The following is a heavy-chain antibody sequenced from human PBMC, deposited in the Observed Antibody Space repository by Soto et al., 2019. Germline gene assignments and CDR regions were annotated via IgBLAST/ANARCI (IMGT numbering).Heavy chain of an antibody. V-gene: IGHV1-69*13. CDR3: ARDARDGYNSYY. CDR2: IIPIFGTA. Sequence: GASVKVSCKASGGTFSSYAISWVRQAPGQGLEWMGGIIPIFGTANYAQKFQGRVTITADGSTSTAYMELSSLRSEDTAVYYCARDARDGYNSYYWGQGTLVTVSS. J-gene: IGHJ4*02. D-gene: IGHD5-12*01. CDR1: GGTFSSYA.